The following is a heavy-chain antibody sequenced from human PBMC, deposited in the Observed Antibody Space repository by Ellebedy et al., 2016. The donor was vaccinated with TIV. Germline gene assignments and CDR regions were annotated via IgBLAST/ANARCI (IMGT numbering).Heavy chain of an antibody. CDR1: GGSVSSTRYY. Sequence: MPSETLSLTCSVSGGSVSSTRYYWAWIRQPPGKGLEYIGRVYYSGSPYYNPSFKSRVTLSADTSKNQFSLNLRTATAADTAVYYCARTDPWQPIDDWGQGILVSVSS. D-gene: IGHD2-21*02. CDR2: VYYSGSP. J-gene: IGHJ4*02. CDR3: ARTDPWQPIDD. V-gene: IGHV4-39*01.